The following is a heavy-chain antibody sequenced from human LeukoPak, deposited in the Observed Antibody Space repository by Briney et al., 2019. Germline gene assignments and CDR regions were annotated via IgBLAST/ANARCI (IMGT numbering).Heavy chain of an antibody. D-gene: IGHD1-26*01. Sequence: PSETLSLTCTVSGGSISSYYWSWIRQPPGKGLEWIGYIYYSGSTNYNPSLKSRVTISVDTSKNQFSLKLSSVTAADTAVYYCARIPGDMDVWGQGTTVTVSS. CDR2: IYYSGST. CDR3: ARIPGDMDV. CDR1: GGSISSYY. J-gene: IGHJ6*02. V-gene: IGHV4-59*01.